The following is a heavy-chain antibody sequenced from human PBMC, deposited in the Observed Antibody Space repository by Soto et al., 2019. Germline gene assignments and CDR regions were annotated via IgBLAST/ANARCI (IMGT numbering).Heavy chain of an antibody. Sequence: PGGSLRLSCAASGFTFSSYSMNWVRQAPGKGLEWVSSISSSSSYVYYADSVKGRFTISRDNAKNSLYLQMNSLRAEDTAVYYCAREPPPPEVPVDPGGQGTLVTVSS. CDR1: GFTFSSYS. D-gene: IGHD2-2*01. CDR3: AREPPPPEVPVDP. J-gene: IGHJ5*02. V-gene: IGHV3-21*01. CDR2: ISSSSSYV.